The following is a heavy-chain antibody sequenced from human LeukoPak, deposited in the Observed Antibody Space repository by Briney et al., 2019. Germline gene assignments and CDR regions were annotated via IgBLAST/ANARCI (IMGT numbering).Heavy chain of an antibody. CDR1: GGSISFYY. Sequence: SETLSLTCTVSGGSISFYYWSWVRQPPGKGLEWIGYFYYSGNTNYNPSLKSRVTISVDTSKNQFSLKLNSVTAADTAVYYCARTKPLDPFDIWGQGTMVTVSS. J-gene: IGHJ3*02. CDR2: FYYSGNT. V-gene: IGHV4-59*01. CDR3: ARTKPLDPFDI.